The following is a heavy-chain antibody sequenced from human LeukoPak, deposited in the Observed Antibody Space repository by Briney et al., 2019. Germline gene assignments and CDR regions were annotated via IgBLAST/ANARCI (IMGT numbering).Heavy chain of an antibody. D-gene: IGHD3-22*01. V-gene: IGHV3-74*01. J-gene: IGHJ1*01. CDR2: IKSDGST. CDR3: ARAPSEIGGYYPEYFRH. Sequence: GGSLRLSCAASGFTFSSYWMHWVRQAPGKGLVWVSRIKSDGSTRYADSVKGRFTVSRDNAKNTVSLQMNSLRAEDTGVYYCARAPSEIGGYYPEYFRHWGQGILVIVSS. CDR1: GFTFSSYW.